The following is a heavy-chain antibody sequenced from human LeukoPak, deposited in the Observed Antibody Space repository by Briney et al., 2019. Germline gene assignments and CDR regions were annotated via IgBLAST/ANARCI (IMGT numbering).Heavy chain of an antibody. CDR3: VKDDRGAFYIH. CDR1: GFTFSMYW. Sequence: PGGSLRLSCAASGFTFSMYWMTWVRQAPGKGLEWVANINEDGSRRNYVGSLKGRFTISRDNAKNSVYLQMNSLRAEDTAVYFCVKDDRGAFYIHWGRGTLVTVSS. V-gene: IGHV3-7*01. CDR2: INEDGSRR. D-gene: IGHD1-26*01. J-gene: IGHJ4*02.